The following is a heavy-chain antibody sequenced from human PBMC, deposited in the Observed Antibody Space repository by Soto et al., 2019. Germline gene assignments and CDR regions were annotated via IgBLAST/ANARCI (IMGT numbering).Heavy chain of an antibody. CDR2: ISGGGSSV. D-gene: IGHD4-4*01. CDR1: GFRFRSFA. J-gene: IGHJ4*02. Sequence: PGGSLRLSCAASGFRFRSFAMSWVRQAPGKGLEWVSNISGGGSSVYYADSVRGRFTTSRDNSENTLFLQMSSLRADDTAVYFCAKEVVEVISNYYFDSWGQGTLVTVSS. V-gene: IGHV3-23*01. CDR3: AKEVVEVISNYYFDS.